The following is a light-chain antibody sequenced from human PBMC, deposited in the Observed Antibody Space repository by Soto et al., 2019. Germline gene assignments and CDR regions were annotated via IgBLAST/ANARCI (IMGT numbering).Light chain of an antibody. CDR1: SGDIGGYNY. CDR2: DVS. CDR3: SSYTSSYTYV. V-gene: IGLV2-14*03. Sequence: QSALTQPASVSRSPVQAITISCAGTSGDIGGYNYVSWYQQHPGRAPKLVIYDVSNRPSGISHRFSGSKSGNTASLTISGLQAEDEAYYYCSSYTSSYTYVFGGGTKVTVL. J-gene: IGLJ1*01.